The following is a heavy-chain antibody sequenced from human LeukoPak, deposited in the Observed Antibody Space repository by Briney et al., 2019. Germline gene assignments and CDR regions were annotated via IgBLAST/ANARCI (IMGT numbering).Heavy chain of an antibody. V-gene: IGHV6-1*01. Sequence: SQTLSLTCAISGDSVSSNSAAWSWIRQSPSRGLEWLGRTYYRSKWYNDYAVSVKSRITINPDTSKNQFSLQLNSVTPEDTAVYYCARDGRDSVWANYYFDYWGQGTLVTVSS. D-gene: IGHD3-16*01. CDR2: TYYRSKWYN. J-gene: IGHJ4*02. CDR1: GDSVSSNSAA. CDR3: ARDGRDSVWANYYFDY.